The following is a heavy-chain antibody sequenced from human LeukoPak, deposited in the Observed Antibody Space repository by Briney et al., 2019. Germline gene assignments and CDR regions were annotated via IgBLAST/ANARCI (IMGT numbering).Heavy chain of an antibody. CDR1: GDSVSSNSAT. D-gene: IGHD6-19*01. J-gene: IGHJ2*01. Sequence: KPSQTLSLTCAISGDSVSSNSATWNWIRQSPSRGLEWLGRTYYRSKWYNDYAASVKSRITIKPDTSKNQFSLQLNSVTPEDTAVYYCARDGMAVAVGYFDLWGRGTLVTVSS. CDR3: ARDGMAVAVGYFDL. CDR2: TYYRSKWYN. V-gene: IGHV6-1*01.